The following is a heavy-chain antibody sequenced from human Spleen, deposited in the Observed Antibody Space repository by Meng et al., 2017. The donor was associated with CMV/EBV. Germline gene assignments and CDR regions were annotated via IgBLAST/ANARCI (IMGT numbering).Heavy chain of an antibody. V-gene: IGHV1-18*01. Sequence: ASVKVSCKASGYTFTTYGISWVRQAPGQGLEWMGWISAYDGDTNYAQTLQGRVTMTTDTSTSTAYMELRSLRSEDTAVYYCARDTVYYTNGFGELSYWGQGTLVTVSS. CDR1: GYTFTTYG. D-gene: IGHD3-10*01. CDR3: ARDTVYYTNGFGELSY. CDR2: ISAYDGDT. J-gene: IGHJ4*02.